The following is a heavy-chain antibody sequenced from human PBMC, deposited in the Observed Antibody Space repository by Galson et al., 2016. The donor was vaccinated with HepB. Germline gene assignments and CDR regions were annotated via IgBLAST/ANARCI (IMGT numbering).Heavy chain of an antibody. V-gene: IGHV3-21*01. Sequence: SLRLSCVASGFTFSSYSMNWVRQAPGKGLEWVSSISSSSSYIYYADSVKGRFTISRDNAKNSLYLQMNSLRAEDTAVYYCARAVSWDYGDYAGYWGQGTLVTVSS. J-gene: IGHJ4*02. CDR1: GFTFSSYS. CDR3: ARAVSWDYGDYAGY. CDR2: ISSSSSYI. D-gene: IGHD4-17*01.